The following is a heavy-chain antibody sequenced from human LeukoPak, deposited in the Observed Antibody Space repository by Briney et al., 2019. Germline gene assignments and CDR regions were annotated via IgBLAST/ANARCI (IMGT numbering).Heavy chain of an antibody. CDR2: IYYSGTT. D-gene: IGHD1-26*01. J-gene: IGHJ4*02. CDR1: GGSISGYY. V-gene: IGHV4-59*12. Sequence: SETLSLTCTVSGGSISGYYWSWIRQPPGEGLEWIGYIYYSGTTDYSPSLRSRVTMSVDTSKSQFSLKLSSVTAADTAVYYCARDPYLNSGSYGLGGYFDYWGQGTLVTVSS. CDR3: ARDPYLNSGSYGLGGYFDY.